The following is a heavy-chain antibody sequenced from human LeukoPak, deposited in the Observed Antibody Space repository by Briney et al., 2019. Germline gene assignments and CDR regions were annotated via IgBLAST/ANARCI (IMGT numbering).Heavy chain of an antibody. V-gene: IGHV3-53*01. CDR2: IYSGGST. J-gene: IGHJ4*02. CDR3: ARVSSIVGATNGMDY. CDR1: GFTVSSNY. D-gene: IGHD1-26*01. Sequence: GGSLRLSCAASGFTVSSNYMSWVRQAPGKGLEWGSVIYSGGSTYYADSVKGRFTISRDNSKNTLYLQMNSLRAEDTAVYYCARVSSIVGATNGMDYWGQGTLVTVSS.